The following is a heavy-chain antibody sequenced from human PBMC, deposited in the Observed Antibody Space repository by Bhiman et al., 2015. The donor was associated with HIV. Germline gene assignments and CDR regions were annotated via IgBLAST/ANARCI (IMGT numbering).Heavy chain of an antibody. CDR2: ISYDGSNK. D-gene: IGHD2-15*01. CDR3: AREQVVSVVVPGGAFDI. CDR1: GFTFSSYA. Sequence: QVQLVESGGGVVQPGRSLRLSCAASGFTFSSYAMHWVRQAPGKGLEWVAVISYDGSNKYYADSVKGRFTISRDNSKNTLYLQMNSLRAEDTAVYYCAREQVVSVVVPGGAFDIWGQGTMVTVSS. V-gene: IGHV3-30-3*01. J-gene: IGHJ3*02.